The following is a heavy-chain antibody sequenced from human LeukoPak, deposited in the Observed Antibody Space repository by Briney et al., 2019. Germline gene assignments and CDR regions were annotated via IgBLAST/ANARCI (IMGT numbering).Heavy chain of an antibody. J-gene: IGHJ4*02. D-gene: IGHD4-23*01. CDR3: TGVSDDEYGGNSGANYFES. V-gene: IGHV4-38-2*02. CDR2: IYHSGST. CDR1: GYSIISPFY. Sequence: SETLSVTCTVSGYSIISPFYWGWIRQSPGKGLEWIGNIYHSGSTYSNPSLRSRVTISVDTSTNQFSLKLNSVSAADTAVYYWTGVSDDEYGGNSGANYFESWGQGTLVTVSS.